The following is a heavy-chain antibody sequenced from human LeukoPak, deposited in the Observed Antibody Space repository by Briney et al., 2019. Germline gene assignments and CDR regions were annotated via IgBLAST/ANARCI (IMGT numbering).Heavy chain of an antibody. V-gene: IGHV3-30*02. D-gene: IGHD5-12*01. CDR1: GFTFSSNG. Sequence: GGSLRLSCATSGFTFSSNGLHWVRQAPGKGLEWVAFIRYDGSNEYYADSVKGRFTISRDNSKNTLYLQMNSLRTEDTAVYYCAKTGYSGSAYGTWYFDYWGQGALVSVSS. CDR2: IRYDGSNE. J-gene: IGHJ4*02. CDR3: AKTGYSGSAYGTWYFDY.